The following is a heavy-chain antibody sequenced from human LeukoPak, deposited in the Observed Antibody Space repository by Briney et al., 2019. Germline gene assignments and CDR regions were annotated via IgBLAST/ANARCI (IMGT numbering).Heavy chain of an antibody. CDR2: INHNSDT. D-gene: IGHD4-23*01. J-gene: IGHJ4*02. CDR3: ARDRGGNSFDF. V-gene: IGHV1-2*02. Sequence: ASVSVSCKASGYTFTDSYMHWMRQAPGQGLEWMGWINHNSDTNYAQKLQGRVTMTRDTSISTADMELNSLASDDTGVYYCARDRGGNSFDFWGQGTLVTVSA. CDR1: GYTFTDSY.